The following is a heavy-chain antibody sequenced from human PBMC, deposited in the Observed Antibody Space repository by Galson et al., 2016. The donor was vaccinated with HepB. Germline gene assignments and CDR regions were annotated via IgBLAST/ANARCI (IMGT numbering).Heavy chain of an antibody. Sequence: SVKVSCKASGYTFINYYMHWARQAPGQGLEWMGIGNPRTGSTSYAQKFQDRVTVTRDTSTSTVYMELSSLRSEDTAVYYCARDRGSNSLEGYGMDVWGQGTTVTVSS. CDR1: GYTFINYY. D-gene: IGHD3-3*01. J-gene: IGHJ6*02. CDR3: ARDRGSNSLEGYGMDV. CDR2: GNPRTGST. V-gene: IGHV1-46*01.